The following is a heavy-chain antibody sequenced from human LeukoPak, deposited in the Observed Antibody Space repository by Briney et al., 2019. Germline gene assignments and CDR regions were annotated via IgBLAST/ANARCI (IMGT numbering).Heavy chain of an antibody. CDR3: ARDLFQNIVDSKNDNNWFDP. Sequence: GASVKVSCKASGYTFTGYYMHWVRQAPGQGLEWMGWINPNSGGTNYAQKFQGRVTMTRDTSISTAYMELSRLRSDDTAVYYCARDLFQNIVDSKNDNNWFDPWGQGTRVTASS. CDR2: INPNSGGT. CDR1: GYTFTGYY. V-gene: IGHV1-2*02. D-gene: IGHD2/OR15-2a*01. J-gene: IGHJ5*02.